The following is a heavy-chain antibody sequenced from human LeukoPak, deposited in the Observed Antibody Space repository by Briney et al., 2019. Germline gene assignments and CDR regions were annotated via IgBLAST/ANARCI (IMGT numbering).Heavy chain of an antibody. CDR3: ARDLQQQAY. J-gene: IGHJ4*02. CDR1: GFSVINNY. D-gene: IGHD6-13*01. V-gene: IGHV3-53*01. Sequence: GGSLRLSCAASGFSVINNYMNWIRQAPGKGLEWVSVIYSGETTYYADSVKGRFTISRDSSKNTLYLQLNSLRAEDTAMYYCARDLQQQAYWGQGTLVTVAS. CDR2: IYSGETT.